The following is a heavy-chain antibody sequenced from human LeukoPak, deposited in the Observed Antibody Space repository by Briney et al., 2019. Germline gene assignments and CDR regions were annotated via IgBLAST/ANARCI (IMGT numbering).Heavy chain of an antibody. CDR2: IYTSGST. V-gene: IGHV4-4*07. J-gene: IGHJ3*02. D-gene: IGHD1-26*01. CDR1: GGSISSYY. CDR3: ARDRSRSGSDLAFDI. Sequence: SETLSLTCTVSGGSISSYYWSCIRQPAGKGLEWIGRIYTSGSTNYNPSLKSRVTMSVDTSKNQFSLKLSSVTAADTAVYYCARDRSRSGSDLAFDIWGQGTMVTVSS.